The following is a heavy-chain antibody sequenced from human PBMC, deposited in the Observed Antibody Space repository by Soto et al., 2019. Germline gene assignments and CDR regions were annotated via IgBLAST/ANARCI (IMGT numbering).Heavy chain of an antibody. J-gene: IGHJ4*02. Sequence: EVQLVESGGGLVQPGGSLRLSCAVSGITFSPYWMNWVRQTPGKGLEWVAIIDQDGTEKIYVDSVKGRFTISRDNAKNSLYLKMNSLGFEDTAVYYCVGGGGWLPDYWGQGTLVTVSS. CDR3: VGGGGWLPDY. CDR2: IDQDGTEK. CDR1: GITFSPYW. V-gene: IGHV3-7*05. D-gene: IGHD6-19*01.